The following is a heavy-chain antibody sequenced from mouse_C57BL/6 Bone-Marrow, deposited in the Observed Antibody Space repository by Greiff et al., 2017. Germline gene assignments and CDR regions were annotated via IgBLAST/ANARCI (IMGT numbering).Heavy chain of an antibody. CDR1: GYTFTSYW. Sequence: QVQLQQPGTELVKPGASVKLSCKASGYTFTSYWLHWVKQRPGQGLEWLGNINPSNGGTNYNEKFKSNATLTVDKSSSTAYMQISSLTSEDSAVYYCARWTVVGYYFDYWGQGTTLTVSS. CDR3: ARWTVVGYYFDY. V-gene: IGHV1-53*01. CDR2: INPSNGGT. D-gene: IGHD1-1*01. J-gene: IGHJ2*01.